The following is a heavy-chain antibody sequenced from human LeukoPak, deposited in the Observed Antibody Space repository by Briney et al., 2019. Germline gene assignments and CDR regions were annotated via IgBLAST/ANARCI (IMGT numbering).Heavy chain of an antibody. J-gene: IGHJ4*02. V-gene: IGHV4-59*01. CDR2: IHNSGST. CDR3: ARGIRGAADY. CDR1: SDSISTYY. D-gene: IGHD3-16*01. Sequence: SETLSLTCTVASDSISTYYWSWIRQPPGKGLEWIGYIHNSGSTSYNPSLKSRLAMSLDTSKNQLSLNLNSVTAADTAVYYCARGIRGAADYWGQGTLVTVSS.